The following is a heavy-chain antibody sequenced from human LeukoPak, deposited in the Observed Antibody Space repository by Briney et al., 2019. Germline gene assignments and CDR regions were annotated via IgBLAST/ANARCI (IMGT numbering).Heavy chain of an antibody. D-gene: IGHD2-2*01. Sequence: GGSLRLSCAASGFTFSSYSMNWVRQAPGKGLEWVSYISSSSSTIYYADSVKGRFTISRDNAKNSLYLQMNGLRAEDTAVYYCARVLAGVGVPAAILSFWGQGTLVTVSS. V-gene: IGHV3-48*01. J-gene: IGHJ4*02. CDR2: ISSSSSTI. CDR1: GFTFSSYS. CDR3: ARVLAGVGVPAAILSF.